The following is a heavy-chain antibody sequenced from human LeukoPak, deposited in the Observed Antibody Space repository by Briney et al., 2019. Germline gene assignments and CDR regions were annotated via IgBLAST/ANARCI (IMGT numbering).Heavy chain of an antibody. Sequence: GGSLRLSCAASGFTFSSYGMGWVRQAPGKGLEWVSSISASGGSTYYTDSVKGRFTISRDNSKNTLYLQMNSLRAEDTAVYYCAKQPGWYYFDYWGQGTLVTVSS. D-gene: IGHD6-19*01. CDR1: GFTFSSYG. CDR3: AKQPGWYYFDY. CDR2: ISASGGST. J-gene: IGHJ4*02. V-gene: IGHV3-23*01.